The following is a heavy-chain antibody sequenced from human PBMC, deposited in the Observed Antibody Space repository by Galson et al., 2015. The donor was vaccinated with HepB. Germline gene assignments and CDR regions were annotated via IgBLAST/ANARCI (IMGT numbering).Heavy chain of an antibody. V-gene: IGHV4-59*08. D-gene: IGHD2-15*01. CDR3: ATTDDIVVLPGYYYYMDV. CDR1: GGSIRSHY. J-gene: IGHJ6*03. Sequence: LSLTCTVSGGSIRSHYWSWIRQPPGKGLEWIWYLYYSGSTNYAPSLKSRVTMSLDTSRNQIYLKLSPATAADTAAYFCATTDDIVVLPGYYYYMDVWGRGTTVTVSS. CDR2: LYYSGST.